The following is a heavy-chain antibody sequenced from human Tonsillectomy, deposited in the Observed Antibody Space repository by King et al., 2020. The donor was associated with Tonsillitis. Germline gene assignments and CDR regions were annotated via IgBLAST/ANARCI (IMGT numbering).Heavy chain of an antibody. CDR3: AKMTNSEAGTGEEIDY. D-gene: IGHD6-19*01. J-gene: IGHJ4*02. V-gene: IGHV3-30*02. CDR1: GFTFSSYG. Sequence: VQLVESGGGVVQPGGSLRLSCAASGFTFSSYGMHWVRQAPGKGLEWVAFIRYAGSIKYYADSVKGRFTISRDNSKNTLYLEMNRLRAEDTAVYYCAKMTNSEAGTGEEIDYWGQGTLVTVSS. CDR2: IRYAGSIK.